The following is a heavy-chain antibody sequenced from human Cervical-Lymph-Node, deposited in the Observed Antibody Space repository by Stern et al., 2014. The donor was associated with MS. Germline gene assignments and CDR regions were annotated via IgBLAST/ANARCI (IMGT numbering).Heavy chain of an antibody. V-gene: IGHV3-33*01. CDR1: GFSFSSFG. CDR2: IWYDASRT. CDR3: GRGGRFFSIDY. D-gene: IGHD3-3*01. J-gene: IGHJ4*02. Sequence: QVQLVQSGGGVVQPGTSLRLSCEASGFSFSSFGMHWVRQAPGKGLEWVSVIWYDASRTYYVDSVKGRFIISRDNSKNTVHLQMDSLRPEDTAVYYCGRGGRFFSIDYWGQGTLVTVSS.